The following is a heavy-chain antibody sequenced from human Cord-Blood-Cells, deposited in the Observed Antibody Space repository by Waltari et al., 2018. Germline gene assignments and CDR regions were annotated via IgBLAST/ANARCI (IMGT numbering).Heavy chain of an antibody. CDR1: GFTFISLG. J-gene: IGHJ2*01. CDR3: ARDAPWWANWYFDL. V-gene: IGHV3-33*01. CDR2: IWYDGSNK. Sequence: QVQLVESGGGVVQPGRSLRLSCAASGFTFISLGMPWVRQAPGKGLEWVAVIWYDGSNKYYADSVKGRFTISRDNSKNTLYLQMNSLRAEDTAVYYCARDAPWWANWYFDLWGRGTLVTVSS. D-gene: IGHD2-15*01.